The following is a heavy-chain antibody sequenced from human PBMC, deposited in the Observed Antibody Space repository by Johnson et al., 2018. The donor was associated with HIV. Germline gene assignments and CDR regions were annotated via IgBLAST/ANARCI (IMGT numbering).Heavy chain of an antibody. D-gene: IGHD3-3*01. J-gene: IGHJ3*02. V-gene: IGHV3-20*01. CDR2: INWNGGSI. Sequence: VQLVESGGGVARPGGSLRLSCVASGFTFDDYGMSWVRQAPGKGLEWVSGINWNGGSIHYADSVKGRFTISRDNAKKSLYLQMNSLRAEGTALYHVARVTIFGVVIDHDAFDIWGQGAMVTVSS. CDR3: ARVTIFGVVIDHDAFDI. CDR1: GFTFDDYG.